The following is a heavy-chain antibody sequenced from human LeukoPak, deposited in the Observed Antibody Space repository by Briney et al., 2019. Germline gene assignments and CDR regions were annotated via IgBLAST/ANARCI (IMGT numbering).Heavy chain of an antibody. CDR2: IYYSGST. V-gene: IGHV4-31*03. Sequence: SETLSLTCTVSGGSISSGGYYWSWIRQHPGKGLEWIGYIYYSGSTYYNPSLKSRVTISVDTSKNQFSLKLSSVTAADTAVYYCARGYYYVSGSRLDYWGQGTLVTVSS. CDR1: GGSISSGGYY. D-gene: IGHD3-10*01. CDR3: ARGYYYVSGSRLDY. J-gene: IGHJ4*02.